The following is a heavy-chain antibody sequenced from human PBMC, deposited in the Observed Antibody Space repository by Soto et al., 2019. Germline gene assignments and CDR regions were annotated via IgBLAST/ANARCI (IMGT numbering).Heavy chain of an antibody. CDR2: IIPIFGTA. CDR3: AIPSPHYDQPRYGMDV. D-gene: IGHD3-3*01. CDR1: GGTFSSYA. J-gene: IGHJ6*02. Sequence: QVQLVQSGAEVKKPGSSVKVSCKASGGTFSSYAISWVRQAPGQGLEWMGGIIPIFGTANYAQKFQGRVTITADESTSTAYMELSSVRSEDTAVYYGAIPSPHYDQPRYGMDVWGQGTTVTVSS. V-gene: IGHV1-69*01.